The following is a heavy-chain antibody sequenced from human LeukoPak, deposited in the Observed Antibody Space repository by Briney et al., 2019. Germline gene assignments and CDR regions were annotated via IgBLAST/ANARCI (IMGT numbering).Heavy chain of an antibody. CDR2: IKQDGSEK. CDR3: ARESHFADYFDY. Sequence: GGSLRLSCAASGFTFSSYWKSWVRQAPGKGLEWVANIKQDGSEKYYVDSVKGRFTISRDNAKNSLYLQMNSLRAEDTAVYYCARESHFADYFDYWGQGTLVTVSS. J-gene: IGHJ4*02. V-gene: IGHV3-7*01. CDR1: GFTFSSYW.